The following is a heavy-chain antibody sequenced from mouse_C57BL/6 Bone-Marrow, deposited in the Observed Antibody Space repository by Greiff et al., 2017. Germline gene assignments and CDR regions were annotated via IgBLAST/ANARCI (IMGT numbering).Heavy chain of an antibody. CDR2: ISSGGSYT. Sequence: EVHLVESGGDLVKPGGSLKLSCAASGFTFSSYGMSWVRQTPDKRLEWVATISSGGSYTYYPDSVKGRFTISRDNAKNTLYLQMSSLKSEDTAMYYCARQGVRRGFAYWGQGTLVTVSA. CDR1: GFTFSSYG. V-gene: IGHV5-6*01. J-gene: IGHJ3*01. CDR3: ARQGVRRGFAY. D-gene: IGHD2-14*01.